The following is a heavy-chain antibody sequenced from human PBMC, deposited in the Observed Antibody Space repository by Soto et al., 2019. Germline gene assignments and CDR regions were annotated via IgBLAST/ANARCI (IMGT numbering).Heavy chain of an antibody. D-gene: IGHD3-16*01. CDR2: IKEDGSER. CDR1: GFTFNSYW. J-gene: IGHJ6*02. CDR3: TWGPPGGYGMDV. V-gene: IGHV3-7*03. Sequence: GESLRLSCAASGFTFNSYWMSWVRQAPGKGLEWVANIKEDGSERYYVDSVKGRFTISRDNGKNSLYQQMEGLGVEDTVVYYCTWGPPGGYGMDVWGQGTTVTVSS.